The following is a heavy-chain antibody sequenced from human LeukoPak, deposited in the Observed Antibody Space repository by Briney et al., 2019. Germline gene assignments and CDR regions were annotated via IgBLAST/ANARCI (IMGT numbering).Heavy chain of an antibody. Sequence: SETPSLTCTVSGGSTSGHYWSWSRQPPGKGLEWIGYIYYSGSANYNPSLKSRVTISVDTSKNQFSLRLSSVTAADTAVYYCARGTLTTSMKAFDIWGQGTMVTVSS. D-gene: IGHD4-17*01. CDR3: ARGTLTTSMKAFDI. V-gene: IGHV4-59*08. J-gene: IGHJ3*02. CDR1: GGSTSGHY. CDR2: IYYSGSA.